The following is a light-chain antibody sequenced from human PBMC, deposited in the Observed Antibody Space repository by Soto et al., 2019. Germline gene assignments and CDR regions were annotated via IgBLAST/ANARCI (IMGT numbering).Light chain of an antibody. V-gene: IGKV3-20*01. J-gene: IGKJ5*01. Sequence: DIVVTQSPGPLSLSPGERATLSCRSSQSVSSRHLAWYQQKPGQAPRLIMFRTSSRATGFPARFSGSGSGTEFNLTISSLQSEDAAVYFCQQYTGPPTTFGQGTRLEIK. CDR1: QSVSSRH. CDR3: QQYTGPPTT. CDR2: RTS.